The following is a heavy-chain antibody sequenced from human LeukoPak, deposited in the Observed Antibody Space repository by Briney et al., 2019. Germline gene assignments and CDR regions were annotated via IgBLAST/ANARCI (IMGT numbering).Heavy chain of an antibody. Sequence: SVKVSCEASGGTFSSYAISWVRQAPGQGLEWMGGIIPIFGTANYAQKFQGRVAITADKSTSTAYMELSSLRSEDTAVYYCARYSSGWYYLDYWGQGTLVTVSS. CDR1: GGTFSSYA. D-gene: IGHD6-19*01. J-gene: IGHJ4*02. CDR3: ARYSSGWYYLDY. CDR2: IIPIFGTA. V-gene: IGHV1-69*06.